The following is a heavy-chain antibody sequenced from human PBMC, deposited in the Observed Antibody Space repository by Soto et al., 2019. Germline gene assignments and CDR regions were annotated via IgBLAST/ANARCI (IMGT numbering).Heavy chain of an antibody. CDR2: ISGTGVNT. V-gene: IGHV3-23*01. Sequence: ESGGGLVQPGGSLRLSCATSGFTFSNYGMAWVRQAPGKDLEWLSAISGTGVNTYYAESVKGRFTISRDNSKNTVYLQMNSLRAEDTAVFYCAKEGGHMQPFDYWGQGTLVTVSS. J-gene: IGHJ4*02. CDR3: AKEGGHMQPFDY. D-gene: IGHD2-15*01. CDR1: GFTFSNYG.